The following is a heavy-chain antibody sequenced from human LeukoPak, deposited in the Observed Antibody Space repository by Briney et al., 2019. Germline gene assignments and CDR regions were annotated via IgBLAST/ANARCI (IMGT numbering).Heavy chain of an antibody. V-gene: IGHV4-39*07. CDR2: IYYSGST. CDR1: GGSISSSSYY. Sequence: SETLSLTCTVSGGSISSSSYYWGWIRQPPGKGLEWIGSIYYSGSTYYNPSLKSRVTISVDTSKNQFSLKLSSVTAADTAVYYCARRGPDYYDSSVGNWFDPWGQGTLVTVSS. CDR3: ARRGPDYYDSSVGNWFDP. D-gene: IGHD3-22*01. J-gene: IGHJ5*02.